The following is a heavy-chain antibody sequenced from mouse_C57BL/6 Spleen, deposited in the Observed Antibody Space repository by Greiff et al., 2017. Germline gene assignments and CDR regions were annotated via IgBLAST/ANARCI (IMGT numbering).Heavy chain of an antibody. V-gene: IGHV1-54*01. CDR2: INPGSGGT. CDR3: ARESTVVPFAY. J-gene: IGHJ3*01. Sequence: QVQLKQSGAELVRPGTSVKVSCKASGYAFTNYLIEWVKQRPGQGLEWIGVINPGSGGTNYNEKFKGKATLTADKSSSTAYMQLSSLTSEDSAVYFCARESTVVPFAYWGQGTLVTVSA. D-gene: IGHD1-1*01. CDR1: GYAFTNYL.